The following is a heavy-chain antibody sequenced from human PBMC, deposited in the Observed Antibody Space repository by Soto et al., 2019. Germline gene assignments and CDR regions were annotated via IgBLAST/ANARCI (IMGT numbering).Heavy chain of an antibody. J-gene: IGHJ4*02. V-gene: IGHV4-31*03. D-gene: IGHD6-13*01. CDR1: GGSITSCGYY. CDR2: IFYSGIT. CDR3: ARDEVQGLAAGGRFDY. Sequence: PSXTLSLTCTVSGGSITSCGYYCTWIPQQPGKGLEWIGYIFYSGITFYNPSLKSRVTISVDTSKNQFSLELNSVTAADTAVYYCARDEVQGLAAGGRFDYWGQGTPVTVSS.